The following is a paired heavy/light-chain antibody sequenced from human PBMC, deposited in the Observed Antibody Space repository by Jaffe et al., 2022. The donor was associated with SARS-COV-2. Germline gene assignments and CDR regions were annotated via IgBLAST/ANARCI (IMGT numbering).Light chain of an antibody. V-gene: IGLV3-21*02. CDR3: QVWDNFSDHVI. CDR1: NIGSKS. J-gene: IGLJ2*01. CDR2: DDS. Sequence: SYVLTQPPSVSVAPGQTARITCGLTNIGSKSVHWYQQKPGQAPLLVVYDDSDRPAGIPERFSGSKSGSTATLTISRVEAGDEADYYCQVWDNFSDHVIFGGGTKLTVL.
Heavy chain of an antibody. J-gene: IGHJ4*02. V-gene: IGHV3-30*18. Sequence: QVQLVESGGGVVQPGRSLRLSCAASGLTFRSYGMHWVRQAPGKGLEWVAFISNDASQKDYADSVRGRFTISRDNAKNTLSLEMNSLRTEDTAVYYCAKIRRTSGYYEDWGRGTLVIVSP. CDR1: GLTFRSYG. CDR3: AKIRRTSGYYED. D-gene: IGHD6-25*01. CDR2: ISNDASQK.